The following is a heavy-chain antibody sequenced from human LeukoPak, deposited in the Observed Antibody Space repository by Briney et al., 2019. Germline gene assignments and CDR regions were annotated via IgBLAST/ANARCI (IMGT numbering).Heavy chain of an antibody. CDR3: AKVYSGWSGDGAFDI. V-gene: IGHV3-30*02. CDR1: GFTFSSYG. J-gene: IGHJ3*02. CDR2: IRYDGSNK. D-gene: IGHD6-19*01. Sequence: GGSLRLSCAASGFTFSSYGMHWVRQAPGKGLEWMAFIRYDGSNKYYADSVKGRFTISRDNSKNTLYLQMNSLRAEDTAVYYCAKVYSGWSGDGAFDIWGQGTMVTVSS.